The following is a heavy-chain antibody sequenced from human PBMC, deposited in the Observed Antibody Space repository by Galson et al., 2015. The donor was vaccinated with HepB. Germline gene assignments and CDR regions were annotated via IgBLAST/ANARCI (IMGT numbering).Heavy chain of an antibody. CDR1: GHIFTGYY. V-gene: IGHV1-46*01. Sequence: SVKVSCKAPGHIFTGYYIHWVRQAPGQGLEWMGRISPSDGSTDYAQKFQDRVTMTRDTSTSTVFMDLSSLRPDDTAVYYCAREGGLFGEVTPLEYWGQGTLVTVSS. CDR3: AREGGLFGEVTPLEY. CDR2: ISPSDGST. J-gene: IGHJ4*02. D-gene: IGHD3-3*01.